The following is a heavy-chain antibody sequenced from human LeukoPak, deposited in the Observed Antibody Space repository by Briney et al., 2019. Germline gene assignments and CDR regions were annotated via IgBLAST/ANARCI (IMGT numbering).Heavy chain of an antibody. CDR2: INPSGGST. Sequence: ASVKVSCKASGYTFTSYYMHWVRQAPGQGLEWMGIINPSGGSTNYAQKFQGRVTMTRYTSTSTVYMELSSLRSEDTAVYYCARQGIRGDFDYWGQGTLVTVSS. CDR3: ARQGIRGDFDY. D-gene: IGHD3-10*01. CDR1: GYTFTSYY. V-gene: IGHV1-46*01. J-gene: IGHJ4*02.